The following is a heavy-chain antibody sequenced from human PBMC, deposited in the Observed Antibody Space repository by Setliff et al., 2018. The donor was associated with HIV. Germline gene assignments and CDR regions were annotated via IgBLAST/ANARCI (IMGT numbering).Heavy chain of an antibody. Sequence: PSETLSLTCDVYGGSFNDYYWSWIRQPPGKGLEWIGEIIHSGSTNYNPSLKSRVTISVDTSKNQFSLNLTSVTAADTAVYYCARVGVKLLWFGELSRHFDYWGQGTLVTVSS. CDR3: ARVGVKLLWFGELSRHFDY. D-gene: IGHD3-10*01. J-gene: IGHJ4*02. CDR1: GGSFNDYY. CDR2: IIHSGST. V-gene: IGHV4-34*12.